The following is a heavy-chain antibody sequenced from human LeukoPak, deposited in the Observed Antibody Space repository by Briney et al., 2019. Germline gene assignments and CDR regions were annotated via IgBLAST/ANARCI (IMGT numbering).Heavy chain of an antibody. D-gene: IGHD4-17*01. Sequence: GGSLRLSCAASGFTFNSYAMSWVRQAPWERLQWVSGISDSGGNTYYADSVRGRFTISRDNSKNTLYLQMNSLRAEDTAVYYCAREMAYGGNSVDYWGQGTLVTVSS. CDR1: GFTFNSYA. CDR3: AREMAYGGNSVDY. CDR2: ISDSGGNT. V-gene: IGHV3-23*01. J-gene: IGHJ4*02.